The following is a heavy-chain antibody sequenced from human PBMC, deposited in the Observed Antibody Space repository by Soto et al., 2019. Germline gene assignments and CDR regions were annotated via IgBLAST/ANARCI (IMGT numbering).Heavy chain of an antibody. CDR1: GGTFSSYA. J-gene: IGHJ6*02. CDR2: IIPIFGTA. CDR3: ARDEVDYHGSGHYYHYYRSGMHV. V-gene: IGHV1-69*13. D-gene: IGHD3-10*01. Sequence: SLKVSCKASGGTFSSYAISWVRQAPGQGLEWMGGIIPIFGTANYAQKFQGRVTITADESTSTAYMELSSLRSEDTAVYYCARDEVDYHGSGHYYHYYRSGMHVWG.